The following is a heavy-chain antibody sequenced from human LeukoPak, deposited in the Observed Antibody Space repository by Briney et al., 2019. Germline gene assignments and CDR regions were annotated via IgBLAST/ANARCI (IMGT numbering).Heavy chain of an antibody. Sequence: PSETLSLTCTVSGGSISSSYWSWIRQPPGKGLEWIGNIYNSGSTNYNPSLQSRVTISLDTSKKQFSLKLSSVSAADTAVYYCAGKYTSRYDFWGRGTLVTVSS. D-gene: IGHD6-13*01. CDR3: AGKYTSRYDF. V-gene: IGHV4-59*01. CDR1: GGSISSSY. J-gene: IGHJ4*02. CDR2: IYNSGST.